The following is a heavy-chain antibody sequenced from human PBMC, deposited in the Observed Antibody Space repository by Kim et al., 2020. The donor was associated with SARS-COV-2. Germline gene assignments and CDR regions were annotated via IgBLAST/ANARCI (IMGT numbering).Heavy chain of an antibody. CDR3: AKDIRGSGYFDY. V-gene: IGHV3-9*01. Sequence: GGSLRLSCAASGFTFDDYAMHWVRQAPGKGLEWVSGISWNSGSIGYADSVKGRFTISRDNAKNSLYLQMNSLIAEDTALYYCAKDIRGSGYFDYWGQGTL. D-gene: IGHD2-15*01. CDR1: GFTFDDYA. CDR2: ISWNSGSI. J-gene: IGHJ4*02.